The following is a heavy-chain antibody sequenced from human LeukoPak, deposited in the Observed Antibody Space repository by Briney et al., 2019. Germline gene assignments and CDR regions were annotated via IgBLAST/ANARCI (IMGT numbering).Heavy chain of an antibody. D-gene: IGHD3-22*01. CDR2: ISGSGSST. CDR3: AKGQNYYDSSGYPYYFDY. Sequence: GGSLRLSCAASGFTFSSYAMSWVRQAPGKGLEWVSAISGSGSSTYYADSVKGRFTISRDNSKNTLYLQMNSLRAEDTAVYYCAKGQNYYDSSGYPYYFDYWGQGTLVTVSS. V-gene: IGHV3-23*01. J-gene: IGHJ4*02. CDR1: GFTFSSYA.